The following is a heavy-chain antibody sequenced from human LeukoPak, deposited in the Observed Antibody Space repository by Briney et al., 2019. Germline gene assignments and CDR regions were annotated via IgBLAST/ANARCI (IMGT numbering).Heavy chain of an antibody. CDR3: AREFNSGAFDI. CDR2: IYHSGTT. D-gene: IGHD4-23*01. V-gene: IGHV4-38-2*02. J-gene: IGHJ3*02. Sequence: PSETLSLTCAVSGYSISSDYYWGWIRQPPGRGLEWIGSIYHSGTTSYNPSLKSRVTISVDTSKNQFSLKLSSVTAADTAVYYCAREFNSGAFDIWGQGTMVTVSS. CDR1: GYSISSDYY.